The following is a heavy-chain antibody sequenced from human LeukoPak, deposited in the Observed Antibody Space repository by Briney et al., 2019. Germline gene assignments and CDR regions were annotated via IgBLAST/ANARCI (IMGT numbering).Heavy chain of an antibody. J-gene: IGHJ3*02. CDR3: ARESYGSGSYYNFSVAFDI. D-gene: IGHD3-10*01. Sequence: PSETLSLTCTVSGGSISSYYWSWIRQPPGKGLEWIGYIYYSGSTNYNPSLKSRVTISVDTSKNQFSLKLSSVTAADTAVYYCARESYGSGSYYNFSVAFDIWGQGTMVTVSS. CDR2: IYYSGST. V-gene: IGHV4-59*01. CDR1: GGSISSYY.